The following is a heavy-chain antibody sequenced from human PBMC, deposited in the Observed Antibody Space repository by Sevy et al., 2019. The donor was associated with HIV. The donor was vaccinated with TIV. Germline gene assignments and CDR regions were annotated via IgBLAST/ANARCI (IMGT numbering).Heavy chain of an antibody. Sequence: SETLSLTCTVSGGSISSYYWSWIRQPPGKGLEWIGYIYYSGSTNYNPSLKSRVTISVDTSKNQFSLKLSSVTVADTAVYYCARGKFLYYDILTGPYYFDYWGQGTLVTVSS. CDR1: GGSISSYY. CDR2: IYYSGST. D-gene: IGHD3-9*01. J-gene: IGHJ4*02. CDR3: ARGKFLYYDILTGPYYFDY. V-gene: IGHV4-59*01.